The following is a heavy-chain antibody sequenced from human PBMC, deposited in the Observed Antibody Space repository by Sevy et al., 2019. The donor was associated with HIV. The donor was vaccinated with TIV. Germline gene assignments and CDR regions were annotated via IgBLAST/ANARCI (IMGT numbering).Heavy chain of an antibody. CDR2: ISRIGTTR. Sequence: GGSLRLSCAASGFTFSDYSLNWVRQAPGKGLKWVSYISRIGTTRHYADSVRGRFTISRDDAKNSLYLQMSSLRDEDTAVYYCARDDTASYLPVSWGQGTLVTVSS. V-gene: IGHV3-48*02. CDR1: GFTFSDYS. CDR3: ARDDTASYLPVS. D-gene: IGHD3-10*01. J-gene: IGHJ4*02.